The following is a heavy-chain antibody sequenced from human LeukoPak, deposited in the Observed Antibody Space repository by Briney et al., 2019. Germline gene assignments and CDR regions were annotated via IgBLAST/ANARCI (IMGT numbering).Heavy chain of an antibody. CDR3: ARVVVVPTAILPYYYYGMDV. Sequence: GASVKVSCKASGYTFTSYDINWVRQATGQGLEWMGWMNPNSGNTGYAQKFQGRVTMTRNTPISTAYMELSSLRSEDTAVYYCARVVVVPTAILPYYYYGMDVWGQGTTVTVSS. CDR1: GYTFTSYD. J-gene: IGHJ6*02. V-gene: IGHV1-8*01. D-gene: IGHD2-2*01. CDR2: MNPNSGNT.